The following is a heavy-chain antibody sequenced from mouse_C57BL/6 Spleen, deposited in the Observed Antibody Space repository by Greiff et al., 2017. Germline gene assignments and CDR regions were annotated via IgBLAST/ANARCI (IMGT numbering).Heavy chain of an antibody. V-gene: IGHV1-43*01. CDR2: ITPSTGGT. D-gene: IGHD1-1*01. CDR1: GYSFTGYY. Sequence: VQLQQSGPELVKPGASVKISCKASGYSFTGYYMHWVKQSSEKSLEWIGEITPSTGGTSYNQKFTGKATLTVDTSSSTAYMQLKSLTSEDSAVYYCARSPHYDGSRDFDYWGQGTTLTVSS. CDR3: ARSPHYDGSRDFDY. J-gene: IGHJ2*01.